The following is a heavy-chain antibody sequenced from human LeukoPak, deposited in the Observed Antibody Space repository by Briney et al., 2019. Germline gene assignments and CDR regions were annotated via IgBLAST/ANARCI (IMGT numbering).Heavy chain of an antibody. Sequence: ASVKVSCKASGYTFTGYYMHWVRQAPGQGLEWMGWINPNSGGTNYAQKFQGRVTMTRDTSISTAYMELSRLRSDDTAVYYCARGGFLEWLLYYYYYMDVWGKGTTVTVS. CDR2: INPNSGGT. J-gene: IGHJ6*03. CDR3: ARGGFLEWLLYYYYYMDV. CDR1: GYTFTGYY. V-gene: IGHV1-2*02. D-gene: IGHD3-3*01.